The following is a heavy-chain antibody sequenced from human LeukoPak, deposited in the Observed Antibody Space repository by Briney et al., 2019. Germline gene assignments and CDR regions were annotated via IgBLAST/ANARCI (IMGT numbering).Heavy chain of an antibody. Sequence: PGGSLRLSCAASGFKFDDYAMNWVRQAPGKGLEWISGINWNSGGIGYADSVKGRFTISRDNAKNTLYLQMNNLRDEDTAVYYCARLVGTTPLDYWGQGTLVTVSS. CDR1: GFKFDDYA. CDR3: ARLVGTTPLDY. D-gene: IGHD1-26*01. CDR2: INWNSGGI. J-gene: IGHJ4*02. V-gene: IGHV3-9*01.